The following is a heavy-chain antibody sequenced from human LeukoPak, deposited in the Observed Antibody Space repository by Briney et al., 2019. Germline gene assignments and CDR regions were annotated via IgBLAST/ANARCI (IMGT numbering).Heavy chain of an antibody. Sequence: GGSLRLSCAASGFTFSSCAMSWVRQAPGKGLEWVSAISGSGGSTYYADSVKGRFTISRDNSKNTLYLQMNSLRAEDTAVYYCAKDAYYGSGSYYSHYYWGQGTLVTVSS. J-gene: IGHJ4*02. V-gene: IGHV3-23*01. CDR1: GFTFSSCA. D-gene: IGHD3-10*01. CDR2: ISGSGGST. CDR3: AKDAYYGSGSYYSHYY.